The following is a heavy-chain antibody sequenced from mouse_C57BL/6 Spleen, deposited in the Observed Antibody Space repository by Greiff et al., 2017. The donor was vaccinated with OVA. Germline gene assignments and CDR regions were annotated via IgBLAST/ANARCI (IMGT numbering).Heavy chain of an antibody. V-gene: IGHV1-69*01. D-gene: IGHD1-1*01. CDR1: GYTFTSYW. CDR3: ARTHYYGRGDYAMDY. Sequence: QVQLQQSGAELVMPGASVKLSCKASGYTFTSYWMHWVKQRPGQGLEWIGEIDPSDSYTNYNQKFKGKSTLTVDKSSSTAYMQLSSLTSEDSAVYYCARTHYYGRGDYAMDYWGQGTSVTVSS. CDR2: IDPSDSYT. J-gene: IGHJ4*01.